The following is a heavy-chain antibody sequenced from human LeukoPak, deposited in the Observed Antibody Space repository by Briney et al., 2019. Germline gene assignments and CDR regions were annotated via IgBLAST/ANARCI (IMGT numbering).Heavy chain of an antibody. D-gene: IGHD3-16*02. CDR2: INHSGST. Sequence: SETLSLTCAVYGDSFSGYYWSWIRHPPGKGLEWIGEINHSGSTNYNPSLKSRVTISVDTSKNQFSLKLSSVTAADTAVYYCARGRVWGSYRQNFDYWGQGTLVTVSS. CDR1: GDSFSGYY. J-gene: IGHJ4*02. CDR3: ARGRVWGSYRQNFDY. V-gene: IGHV4-34*01.